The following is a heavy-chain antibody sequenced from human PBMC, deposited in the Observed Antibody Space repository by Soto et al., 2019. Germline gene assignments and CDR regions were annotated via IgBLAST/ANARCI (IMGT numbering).Heavy chain of an antibody. CDR1: GLTFRNHY. J-gene: IGHJ6*02. Sequence: XGSLRLTCAASGLTFRNHYMAGFLRAPGKGVEVFAHMSGSGSSEDYGASVKGRFSIFRENSKNLLFLQLFFLRAEDTAVYYCARDISYVSGGHLYYGMDVLGQGTAVTVSS. CDR3: ARDISYVSGGHLYYGMDV. D-gene: IGHD3-16*01. CDR2: MSGSGSSE. V-gene: IGHV3-11*01.